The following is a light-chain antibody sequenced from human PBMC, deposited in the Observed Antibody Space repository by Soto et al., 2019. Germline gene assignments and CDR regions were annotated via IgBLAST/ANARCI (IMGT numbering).Light chain of an antibody. V-gene: IGLV2-14*01. CDR1: SSDVGGYNY. Sequence: QSALTQPASVSGSPGQSITISCTRTSSDVGGYNYVSWYQQHPGKAPKLMIYDVSNRPSGVSNRFSGSKSGNTASLTISGLQAEDEADYYCSSYTSSSTLRGVFGTGTKLTVL. J-gene: IGLJ1*01. CDR2: DVS. CDR3: SSYTSSSTLRGV.